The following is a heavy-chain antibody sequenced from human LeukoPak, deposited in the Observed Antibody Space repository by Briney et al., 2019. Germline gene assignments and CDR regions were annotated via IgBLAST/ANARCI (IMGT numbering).Heavy chain of an antibody. J-gene: IGHJ4*02. CDR3: ERDMVRGVMYGGFDY. CDR1: GFAFSSYA. CDR2: ILYDGSNK. D-gene: IGHD3-10*01. Sequence: GGSLRLSCAASGFAFSSYAMHGVRQAPGKGLEWVAVILYDGSNKYYAASVKGRFTTSRDNSNNTLYLQMNSLRAEDTAVYYCERDMVRGVMYGGFDYWGQGTLVTVSS. V-gene: IGHV3-30*04.